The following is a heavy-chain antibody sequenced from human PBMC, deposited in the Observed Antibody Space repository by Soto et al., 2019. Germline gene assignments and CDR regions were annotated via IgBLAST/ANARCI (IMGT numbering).Heavy chain of an antibody. CDR3: GRFDCSGPRCQTPHYYGMDV. J-gene: IGHJ6*02. D-gene: IGHD2-2*01. Sequence: PSETLSLTCTVSGGSISSGGYYWSWSRQHPGMGLEYIGYIYYNGSTYYNPSLKSRVTISVDTSKKQFSLNLGSVTAADTAVYYCGRFDCSGPRCQTPHYYGMDVWGQGTTVTVSS. CDR2: IYYNGST. V-gene: IGHV4-31*03. CDR1: GGSISSGGYY.